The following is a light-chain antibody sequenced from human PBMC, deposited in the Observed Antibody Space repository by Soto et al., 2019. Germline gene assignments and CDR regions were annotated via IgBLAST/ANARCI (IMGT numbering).Light chain of an antibody. CDR1: QSISSW. CDR3: QEYNSYV. Sequence: DIQMTQSPSTLSASVGDRVTITCRASQSISSWLAWYQQKPGKAPKLLIYKASSLESGVPSRFSGSGSGTEFTLTISSLQPDDFATYYCQEYNSYVFGQGIKLEIK. CDR2: KAS. J-gene: IGKJ2*01. V-gene: IGKV1-5*03.